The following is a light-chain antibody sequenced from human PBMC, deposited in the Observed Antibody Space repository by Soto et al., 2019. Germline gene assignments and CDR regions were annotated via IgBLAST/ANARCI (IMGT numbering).Light chain of an antibody. Sequence: QSALTQPASVSGSPGQSITISCTGTSSDVGAYNYVSWYQQYPGKAPKYIIYDVTNRPSGVSYRFSGSKSGNTASLTISGLQAEDEDDYYCSSYSASSTLDVFGTGTKVTVL. CDR3: SSYSASSTLDV. V-gene: IGLV2-14*03. CDR1: SSDVGAYNY. CDR2: DVT. J-gene: IGLJ1*01.